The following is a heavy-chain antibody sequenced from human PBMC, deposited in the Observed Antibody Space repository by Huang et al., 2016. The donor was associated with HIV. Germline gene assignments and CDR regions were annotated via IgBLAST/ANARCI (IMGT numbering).Heavy chain of an antibody. CDR3: ATKTAAMDI. D-gene: IGHD1-7*01. V-gene: IGHV3-7*01. Sequence: VESGGRLVQPGGSIRLSCVGSTFRFGAYWMSWVRQSPGKGLEWVANIKQYESEKYYVDSVKGRFNISRDNAKKVLFLEMNNVRVEDTATYYCATKTAAMDIWGQGTTVTVS. CDR1: TFRFGAYW. J-gene: IGHJ6*02. CDR2: IKQYESEK.